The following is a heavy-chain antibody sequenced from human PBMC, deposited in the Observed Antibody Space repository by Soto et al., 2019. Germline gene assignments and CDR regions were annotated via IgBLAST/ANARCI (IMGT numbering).Heavy chain of an antibody. CDR1: GFTFNYYT. CDR3: ADPAPAATHYESCDMDA. D-gene: IGHD6-25*01. V-gene: IGHV3-23*01. J-gene: IGHJ6*02. Sequence: DVQLLESGGGLVQPGGALRLSCAASGFTFNYYTMSWVRQPPGKGLEWVSGISGSGDTIYYADSVKGRFTISRDDSKSTVYLQINRIRADYTAVYYSADPAPAATHYESCDMDAWGQGTTVTVSS. CDR2: ISGSGDTI.